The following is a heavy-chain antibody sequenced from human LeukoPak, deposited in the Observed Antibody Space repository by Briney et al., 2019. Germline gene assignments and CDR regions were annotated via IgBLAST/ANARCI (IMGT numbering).Heavy chain of an antibody. J-gene: IGHJ3*02. CDR2: ISSSGSTI. CDR3: AGYDYGDKDAFDI. D-gene: IGHD4-17*01. Sequence: PGGSLRLSCAASGFTFSDYYMSWIRQAPGKGLEWVSYISSSGSTIYYADSVKGRFTISRDNAKNSLYLQMNSLRAEDTAVYYCAGYDYGDKDAFDIWGQGTMVTVSS. V-gene: IGHV3-11*01. CDR1: GFTFSDYY.